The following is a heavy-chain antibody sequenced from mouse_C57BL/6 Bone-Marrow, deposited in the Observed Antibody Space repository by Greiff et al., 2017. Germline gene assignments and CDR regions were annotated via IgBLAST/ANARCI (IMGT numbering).Heavy chain of an antibody. V-gene: IGHV5-17*01. D-gene: IGHD2-3*01. J-gene: IGHJ4*01. CDR2: ISSGSSTI. CDR1: GFTFSDYG. Sequence: VQLKESGGGLVKPGGSLKLSCAASGFTFSDYGMHWVRQAPEKGLEWVAYISSGSSTIYYADTVKGRFTISRDTAKNTLFLQMTSLRSEDTAMYYCARRWLLPYAMDYWGQGTSVTVSS. CDR3: ARRWLLPYAMDY.